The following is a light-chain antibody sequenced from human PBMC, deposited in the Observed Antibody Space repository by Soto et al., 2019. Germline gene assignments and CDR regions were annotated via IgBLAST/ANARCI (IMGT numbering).Light chain of an antibody. CDR2: DVT. J-gene: IGLJ1*01. Sequence: SVPTQPRSVSGSPGQSVTISCTGTSRDVAGYRYVSWYQQHPGKAPKVIIYDVTQRPSGVPVRFSGSNSGNAASLTISGLQAEDEADYYCCSYAGSHTKYVFGTGTKVTVL. CDR3: CSYAGSHTKYV. V-gene: IGLV2-11*01. CDR1: SRDVAGYRY.